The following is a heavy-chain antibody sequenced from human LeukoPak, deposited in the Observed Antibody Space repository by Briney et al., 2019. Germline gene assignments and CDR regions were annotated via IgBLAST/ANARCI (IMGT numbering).Heavy chain of an antibody. CDR2: ISWDGGST. V-gene: IGHV3-43D*03. D-gene: IGHD3-10*02. J-gene: IGHJ6*04. Sequence: GGSLRLSCAASGFTFDDYAMHWVRHAPGKGLEWVSLISWDGGSTYYADSVKGRFTISRDNSKNSLYLQMNSLRAEDTAVYYCAELGITMIGGVWGKGTTVTISS. CDR3: AELGITMIGGV. CDR1: GFTFDDYA.